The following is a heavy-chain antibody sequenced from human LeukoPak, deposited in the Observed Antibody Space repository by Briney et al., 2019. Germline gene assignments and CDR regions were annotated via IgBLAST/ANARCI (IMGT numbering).Heavy chain of an antibody. CDR1: GFTVSSNY. Sequence: PGGSLRLSCAASGFTVSSNYMSWVRQAPGKGLEWVSVIYSGGTTYYADSVKGRFTISRDNSKNTLYLQMNSLRAEDTAVYYCASRKYYYDSSGYSPALDYWGQGTLVTVSS. V-gene: IGHV3-66*01. CDR2: IYSGGTT. CDR3: ASRKYYYDSSGYSPALDY. D-gene: IGHD3-22*01. J-gene: IGHJ4*02.